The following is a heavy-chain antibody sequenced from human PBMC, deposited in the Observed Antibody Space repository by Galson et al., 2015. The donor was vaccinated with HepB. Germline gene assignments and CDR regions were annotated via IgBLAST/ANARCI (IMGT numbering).Heavy chain of an antibody. CDR2: ISRSSTSI. J-gene: IGHJ4*02. CDR1: GFTLSGYS. Sequence: SLRLSCAASGFTLSGYSMNWVRQAPGKGLEWIAYISRSSTSIYYADSVKGRFTISRDNAKNSLYLQMNSLRDEDTAVYYCARDGSPFDYWGQGTLVTVSS. D-gene: IGHD6-13*01. CDR3: ARDGSPFDY. V-gene: IGHV3-48*02.